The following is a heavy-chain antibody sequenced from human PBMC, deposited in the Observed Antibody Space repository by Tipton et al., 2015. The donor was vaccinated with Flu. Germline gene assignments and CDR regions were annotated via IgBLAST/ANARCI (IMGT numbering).Heavy chain of an antibody. CDR1: GDSIRSAYC. V-gene: IGHV4-38-2*01. CDR2: VCQTGNT. CDR3: ARRDYSNYVSEPKNWFDP. Sequence: TLSLTCAVSGDSIRSAYCWCWIRQPPGKGLEWIANVCQTGNTYHNPSLKSRAIITVDRSKNQFSLKLNSVTAADSAVYYCARRDYSNYVSEPKNWFDPWGPGTLVTVSS. J-gene: IGHJ5*02. D-gene: IGHD4-11*01.